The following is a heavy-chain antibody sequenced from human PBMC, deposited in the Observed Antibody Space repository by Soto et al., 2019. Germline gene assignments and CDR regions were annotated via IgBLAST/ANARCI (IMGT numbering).Heavy chain of an antibody. Sequence: SVKVSCKASGGTFSSYAISWVRQAPGQGLEWMGGIIPIFGTANYAQKFQGRVTITADESTNTAYMELSSLRSEDTAVYYCARSYDILTGSGFSTYYYYYYGMDVWGQGTTVTVSS. CDR2: IIPIFGTA. CDR3: ARSYDILTGSGFSTYYYYYYGMDV. CDR1: GGTFSSYA. D-gene: IGHD3-9*01. J-gene: IGHJ6*02. V-gene: IGHV1-69*13.